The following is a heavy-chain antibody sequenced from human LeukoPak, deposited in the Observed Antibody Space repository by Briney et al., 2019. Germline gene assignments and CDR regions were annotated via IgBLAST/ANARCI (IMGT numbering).Heavy chain of an antibody. J-gene: IGHJ4*02. V-gene: IGHV1-2*02. CDR2: INPNSGGT. D-gene: IGHD6-19*01. CDR1: GYTFTGYY. Sequence: GASVKVSCKASGYTFTGYYMHWVRQAPGQGLEWMGWINPNSGGTNYAQKFQGRVTMTRDTSISTAYMELSRLRSDDTAVYYCARKVSSGWYVAFAFDYWGQGTLVTVSS. CDR3: ARKVSSGWYVAFAFDY.